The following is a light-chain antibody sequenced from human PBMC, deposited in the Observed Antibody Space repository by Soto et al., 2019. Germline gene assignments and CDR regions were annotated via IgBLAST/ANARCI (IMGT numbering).Light chain of an antibody. CDR2: AAS. CDR1: QGISNY. J-gene: IGKJ1*01. CDR3: QKYNSAPRA. Sequence: DIQMTQSPSSLSASVGDRVTITCRASQGISNYLAWYQQKPGKVPKLLIYAASTLQSGAPSRFSGSGSGTAFTLTISSLPPEGVATYYCQKYNSAPRAFGQGTKVEIK. V-gene: IGKV1-27*01.